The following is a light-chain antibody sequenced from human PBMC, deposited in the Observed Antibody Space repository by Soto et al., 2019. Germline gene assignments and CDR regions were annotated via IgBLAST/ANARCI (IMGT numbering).Light chain of an antibody. J-gene: IGKJ4*01. CDR2: GAT. Sequence: EVVLTQSPGTLSLSPGERATLSCRASQSLSSSYVAWYQQKPGQAPRLLISGATSRATGIPDRFSGSGSGTDFTLTISRLEPEDFAVYYCQQYGSSPLTFGGGTKVEIK. CDR3: QQYGSSPLT. CDR1: QSLSSSY. V-gene: IGKV3-20*01.